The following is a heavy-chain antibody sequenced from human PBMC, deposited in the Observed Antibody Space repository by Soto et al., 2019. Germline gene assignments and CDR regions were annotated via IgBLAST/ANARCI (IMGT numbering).Heavy chain of an antibody. CDR2: IYYSGST. D-gene: IGHD6-13*01. CDR3: ARTPSSSWYLDWFDP. Sequence: SETLSLTCTVSGGSISSYYWSRIRQPPGKGLEWIGYIYYSGSTNYNPSLKSRVTISVDTSKNQFSLKLSSVTAADTAVYYCARTPSSSWYLDWFDPWGQGTLVTVSS. V-gene: IGHV4-59*01. J-gene: IGHJ5*02. CDR1: GGSISSYY.